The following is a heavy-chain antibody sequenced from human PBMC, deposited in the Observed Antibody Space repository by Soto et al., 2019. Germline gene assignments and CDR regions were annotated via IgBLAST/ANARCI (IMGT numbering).Heavy chain of an antibody. CDR3: ARGPSTTVTTGRFFDY. CDR2: IYYSGST. J-gene: IGHJ4*02. D-gene: IGHD4-17*01. CDR1: GGSISSGDYY. Sequence: PWETLSLTCTVSGGSISSGDYYWSWIRQPPGKGLEWIGYIYYSGSTYYNPSLKSRVTISVDTSKNQFSLKLSSVTAADTAVYYCARGPSTTVTTGRFFDYWGQGTLVTVSS. V-gene: IGHV4-30-4*01.